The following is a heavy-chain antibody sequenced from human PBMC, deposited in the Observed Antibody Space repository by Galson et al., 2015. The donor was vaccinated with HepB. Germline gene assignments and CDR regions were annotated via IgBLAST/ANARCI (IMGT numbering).Heavy chain of an antibody. CDR1: GFTFSSYA. Sequence: SLRLSCAASGFTFSSYAMSWVRQAPGKGLEWVSAISGSGGSTYYADSVKGRFTISRDNSKNTLYLQTNSLRAEDTAVYYCAKDGNDDSSGYYGWYFDLWGRGTLVTVSS. J-gene: IGHJ2*01. D-gene: IGHD3-22*01. CDR3: AKDGNDDSSGYYGWYFDL. V-gene: IGHV3-23*01. CDR2: ISGSGGST.